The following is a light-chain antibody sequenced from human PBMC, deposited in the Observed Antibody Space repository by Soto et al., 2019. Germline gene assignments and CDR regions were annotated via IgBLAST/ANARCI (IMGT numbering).Light chain of an antibody. CDR3: QQYNNWPPWT. J-gene: IGKJ1*01. CDR1: QTVSSN. V-gene: IGKV3-15*01. CDR2: GAS. Sequence: EIVMTQSPATLSVSPGERATLSCRASQTVSSNLAWYQQKPGQAPRLPIYGASTRATGIPARFSGSGSGTEFILTISSLQSEDFAVYYCQQYNNWPPWTFGQGTKVEIK.